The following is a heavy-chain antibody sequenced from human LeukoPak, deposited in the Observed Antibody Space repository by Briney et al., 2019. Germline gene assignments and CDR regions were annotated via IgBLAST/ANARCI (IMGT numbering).Heavy chain of an antibody. CDR1: GFTFDDYA. J-gene: IGHJ4*02. D-gene: IGHD6-13*01. Sequence: GGSLRLSCAASGFTFDDYAMHWVRQAPGKGLEWVSGISWNSGSIGYADSVKGRFTISRDNAKNSLYLQMNSLRAEDTAVYYCARDISSSWLDYWGQGTLVTVSS. CDR3: ARDISSSWLDY. V-gene: IGHV3-9*01. CDR2: ISWNSGSI.